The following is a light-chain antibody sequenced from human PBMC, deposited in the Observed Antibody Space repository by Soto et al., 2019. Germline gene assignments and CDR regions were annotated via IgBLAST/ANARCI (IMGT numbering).Light chain of an antibody. Sequence: DIQMTQSPSTLSASVGDRVTITCRASQSISSWLAWYQQKPGKAPKLLIYDASSLESGVPSRFSGSGSGTEFTLTISSLQPDDCETYYCQQYNSYSQGTFGQGTKVQIK. J-gene: IGKJ1*01. CDR3: QQYNSYSQGT. CDR2: DAS. V-gene: IGKV1-5*01. CDR1: QSISSW.